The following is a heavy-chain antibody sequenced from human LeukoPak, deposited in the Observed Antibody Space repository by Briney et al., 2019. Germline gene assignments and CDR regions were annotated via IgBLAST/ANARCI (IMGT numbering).Heavy chain of an antibody. CDR1: GGSISSSSYY. J-gene: IGHJ4*02. CDR2: IYYSGST. CDR3: RTYYYDSSGYYYFDY. Sequence: ASETLSLTCTVSGGSISSSSYYWGWLRQPPGKGLEWIVSIYYSGSTYYNPSLKSRVTISVYTSKNQFSLKLSSVTAADTAVYYCRTYYYDSSGYYYFDYWGQGTLVTVSS. V-gene: IGHV4-39*01. D-gene: IGHD3-22*01.